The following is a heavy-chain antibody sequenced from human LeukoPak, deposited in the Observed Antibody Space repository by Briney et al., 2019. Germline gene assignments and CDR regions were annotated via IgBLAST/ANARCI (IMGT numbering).Heavy chain of an antibody. J-gene: IGHJ4*02. Sequence: PGGSLRLSCAVSGFXFSSYEINWVRQAPGKGLEWVSYISSSGSTIYYADSVKGRFTISRDNAKNSLYLQMNSLRVEDTAVYYCARGYAGTLFYWGQGTLVTVSS. CDR2: ISSSGSTI. V-gene: IGHV3-48*03. CDR1: GFXFSSYE. CDR3: ARGYAGTLFY. D-gene: IGHD4-23*01.